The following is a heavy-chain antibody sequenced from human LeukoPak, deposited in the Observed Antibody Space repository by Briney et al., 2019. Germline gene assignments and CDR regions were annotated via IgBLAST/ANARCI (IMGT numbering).Heavy chain of an antibody. CDR2: ISSRSSYI. V-gene: IGHV3-21*01. D-gene: IGHD6-13*01. Sequence: GGSLSLSCAASGFTFSSYSVNWLRQAPGKGLEWVSSISSRSSYIYYADSVKGRFTISRDNAKNSLYLQMNSLRAEDTAVYYCAREGGGIAAGVYYFDYWGQGTLVTVSS. CDR3: AREGGGIAAGVYYFDY. J-gene: IGHJ4*02. CDR1: GFTFSSYS.